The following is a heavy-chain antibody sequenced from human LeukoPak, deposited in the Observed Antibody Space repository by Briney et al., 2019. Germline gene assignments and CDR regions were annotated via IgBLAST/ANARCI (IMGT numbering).Heavy chain of an antibody. CDR1: GFTFSTYA. D-gene: IGHD6-6*01. CDR2: ISGSGGST. Sequence: QPGGSLRLSCAASGFTFSTYAMSWVRQAPGRGLEWVSTISGSGGSTYYADSVKGRFTISRDNSKNTLYLQMNSLRAEDTAVYYCAKDRGRQLAGGFDCWGQGTLVTVSS. CDR3: AKDRGRQLAGGFDC. J-gene: IGHJ4*02. V-gene: IGHV3-23*01.